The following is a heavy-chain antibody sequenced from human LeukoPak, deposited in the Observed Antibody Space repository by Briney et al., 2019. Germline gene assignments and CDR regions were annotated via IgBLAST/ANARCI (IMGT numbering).Heavy chain of an antibody. D-gene: IGHD4-17*01. V-gene: IGHV3-30-3*01. Sequence: GRSLRLSCAASGFTFSSYAMHWVRQAPGKGLEWVAVISYDGSNKYYADSVKGRFTISRDNSKNTLYLQMNSLRAEDTAVYYCARDGSPWTVTTVDYWGQGTLVTVSS. J-gene: IGHJ4*02. CDR3: ARDGSPWTVTTVDY. CDR1: GFTFSSYA. CDR2: ISYDGSNK.